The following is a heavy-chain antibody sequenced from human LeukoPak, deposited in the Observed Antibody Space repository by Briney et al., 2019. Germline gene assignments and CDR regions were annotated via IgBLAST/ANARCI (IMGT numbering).Heavy chain of an antibody. V-gene: IGHV3-7*01. CDR3: AREIHYHGSGSYYNKGADH. CDR2: INQDGSKK. D-gene: IGHD3-10*01. J-gene: IGHJ4*02. CDR1: GFTFTNYW. Sequence: GGSLRLSCAASGFTFTNYWMSWVRQAPGKGLEWVANINQDGSKKYYGHSVRGRVTISRDNAKNSLYLQMRSLRAEDKAVYYCAREIHYHGSGSYYNKGADHWGQGTLVTVSS.